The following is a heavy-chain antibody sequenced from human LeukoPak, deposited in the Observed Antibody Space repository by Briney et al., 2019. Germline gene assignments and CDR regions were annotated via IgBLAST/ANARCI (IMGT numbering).Heavy chain of an antibody. CDR3: ETVHQLLGGLDY. V-gene: IGHV1-24*01. D-gene: IGHD3-16*01. J-gene: IGHJ4*02. Sequence: ASVKVSCKVSGYTLTELSMHWVRQAPGKGLEWMGGFDPEDGETIYAQKFQGRVTMTEDTSTDTAYMELSSLRSEDTAVYYCETVHQLLGGLDYWGQGTLVTVSS. CDR2: FDPEDGET. CDR1: GYTLTELS.